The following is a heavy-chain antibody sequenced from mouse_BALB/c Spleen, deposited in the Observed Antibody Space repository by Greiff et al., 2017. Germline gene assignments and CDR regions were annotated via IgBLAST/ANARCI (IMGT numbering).Heavy chain of an antibody. V-gene: IGHV5-6*01. J-gene: IGHJ4*01. CDR1: GFTFSSYG. CDR3: ARHDNYYGSSYEDY. D-gene: IGHD1-1*01. CDR2: ISSGGSYT. Sequence: EVHLVESGGDLVKPGGSLKLSCAASGFTFSSYGMSWVRQTPDKRLEWVATISSGGSYTYYPDSVKGRFTISRDNAKNTLYLQMSSLKSEDTAMYYCARHDNYYGSSYEDYWGQGTSVTVSS.